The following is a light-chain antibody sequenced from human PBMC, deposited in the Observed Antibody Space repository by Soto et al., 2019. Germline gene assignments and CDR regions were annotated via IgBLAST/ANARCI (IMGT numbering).Light chain of an antibody. Sequence: EILLTQSPATLSFSPGERVTLSCRASQSVSTSLAWFRHKPGQPPRLLIYDASNRATGIPARFSGSGSGTDFTLSISSLEPGDFAVYYCQQRTNGLTFGGGTKVDIK. CDR2: DAS. J-gene: IGKJ4*01. V-gene: IGKV3-11*01. CDR3: QQRTNGLT. CDR1: QSVSTS.